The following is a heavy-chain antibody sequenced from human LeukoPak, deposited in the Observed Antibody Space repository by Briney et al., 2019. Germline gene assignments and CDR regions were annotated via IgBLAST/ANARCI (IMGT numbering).Heavy chain of an antibody. CDR1: GYSISSGYY. CDR3: ARALHSGSWYYFDS. V-gene: IGHV4-38-2*02. CDR2: IDHSGST. D-gene: IGHD1-26*01. J-gene: IGHJ4*02. Sequence: SETLSLTCTVSGYSISSGYYWGWIRQPPGKGLEWTGSIDHSGSTYYNPSLKSRITISVDTSENQFSLKLSSVTAADTAVYYCARALHSGSWYYFDSWGQGTLVTVSS.